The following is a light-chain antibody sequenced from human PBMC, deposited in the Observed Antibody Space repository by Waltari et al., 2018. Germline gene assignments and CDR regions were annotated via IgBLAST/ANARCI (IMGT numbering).Light chain of an antibody. J-gene: IGKJ1*01. CDR2: DAS. CDR1: QSISRF. CDR3: QKYGTLPAT. V-gene: IGKV3-20*01. Sequence: DIFFTQSPGTLSLSPGEGATLACRARQSISRFLAWYQQKPGQAPRLLIYDASTRATGIPDMFSGSGSGTDFSLTISRLAPEDFAVYYCQKYGTLPATFGQGTKVEI.